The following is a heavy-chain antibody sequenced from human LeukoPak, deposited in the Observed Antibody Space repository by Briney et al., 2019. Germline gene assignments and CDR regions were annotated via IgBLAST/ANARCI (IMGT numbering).Heavy chain of an antibody. CDR3: ARVMGGYSGYVSHLDY. CDR2: IYTSGST. CDR1: GGSISSYY. J-gene: IGHJ4*02. Sequence: PSETLSLTCTVSGGSISSYYWSWIRQPAGKGLEWIGRIYTSGSTNYNPSLTSRVTISVDTTKNQFSLKLSSVTAADTAVYYCARVMGGYSGYVSHLDYWGQGTLVTVSS. V-gene: IGHV4-4*07. D-gene: IGHD5-12*01.